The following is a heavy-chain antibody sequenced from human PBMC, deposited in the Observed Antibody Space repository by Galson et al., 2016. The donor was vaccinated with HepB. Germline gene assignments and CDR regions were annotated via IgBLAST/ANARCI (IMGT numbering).Heavy chain of an antibody. V-gene: IGHV3-30*04. J-gene: IGHJ2*01. D-gene: IGHD3-10*01. CDR2: TSYDGSDE. CDR1: GFTFNSYA. Sequence: LRLSCAASGFTFNSYAMHWVRRTPGKGLEWLTVTSYDGSDEYYAGSVRGRFTISRDNAKNTLYLEMRNLRTEDTALYYCARENGCTTSSCYKGVGWYLDLWGRGTLVTVSS. CDR3: ARENGCTTSSCYKGVGWYLDL.